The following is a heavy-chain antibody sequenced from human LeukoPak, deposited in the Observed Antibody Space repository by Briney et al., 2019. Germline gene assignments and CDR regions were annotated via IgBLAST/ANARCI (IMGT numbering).Heavy chain of an antibody. CDR1: GFTFSSYW. Sequence: GGSLRLSCAASGFTFSSYWMHWVRQAPGKGLVWVSRINSDGSSTSYADSVKGRFTISRDNAKNTLYLQMNSLRAEDTAVYYCARGDYDSSGLFDYWGQGTLVTVSP. CDR2: INSDGSST. D-gene: IGHD3-22*01. J-gene: IGHJ4*02. CDR3: ARGDYDSSGLFDY. V-gene: IGHV3-74*01.